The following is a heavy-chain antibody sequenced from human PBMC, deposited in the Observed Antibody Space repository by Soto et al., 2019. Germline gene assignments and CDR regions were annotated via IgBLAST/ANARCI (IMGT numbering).Heavy chain of an antibody. CDR3: ARDFRYSGWYLGRAPYYYGMDV. CDR1: GFTFSSYG. CDR2: IWYDGSNK. D-gene: IGHD6-19*01. V-gene: IGHV3-33*01. Sequence: QPGGSLRLSCAASGFTFSSYGMHWVRQAPGKGLEWVAVIWYDGSNKYYADSVKGRFTISRDNSKNTLYLQMNSLRAEDTAVYYCARDFRYSGWYLGRAPYYYGMDVWGQGTTVTVSS. J-gene: IGHJ6*02.